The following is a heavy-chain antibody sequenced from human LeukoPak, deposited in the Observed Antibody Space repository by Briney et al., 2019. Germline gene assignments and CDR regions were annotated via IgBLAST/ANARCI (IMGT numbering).Heavy chain of an antibody. D-gene: IGHD4-23*01. CDR3: ARGLRWPPLRAFDI. CDR2: INHSGST. J-gene: IGHJ3*02. CDR1: GGSFSGYY. Sequence: KPSETLSLTCAVYGGSFSGYYWSWIRQPPGKGLEWIGEINHSGSTNYNPSLKSRVTISVDTSKNQFSLKLSSVTAADTAVYYCARGLRWPPLRAFDIWGQGTMVTVSS. V-gene: IGHV4-34*01.